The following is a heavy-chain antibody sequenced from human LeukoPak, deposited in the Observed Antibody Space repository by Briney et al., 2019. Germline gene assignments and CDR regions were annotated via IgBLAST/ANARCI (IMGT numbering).Heavy chain of an antibody. CDR1: GFTFGSYW. V-gene: IGHV3-7*01. J-gene: IGHJ4*02. CDR3: ARDERGRTYGAVNY. CDR2: IKQDGSVK. Sequence: PGGSLRLSCAASGFTFGSYWMSWVRQAPGKGLEWMANIKQDGSVKYYVDSVKGRFTISRDNAKNSLYLQMNSLRAEDTAVYYCARDERGRTYGAVNYWGQGTLVTVSS. D-gene: IGHD4-17*01.